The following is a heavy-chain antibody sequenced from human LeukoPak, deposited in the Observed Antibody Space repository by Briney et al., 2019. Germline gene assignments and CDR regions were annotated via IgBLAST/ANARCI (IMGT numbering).Heavy chain of an antibody. CDR1: GFTFSSYA. D-gene: IGHD6-19*01. J-gene: IGHJ4*02. CDR3: AKDSGYSGGSETYFDY. CDR2: ITGSGGTT. V-gene: IGHV3-23*01. Sequence: GGSLRLSCAASGFTFSSYAMSWVRQAPGKGLEWVSSITGSGGTTYYADSVKGRFTISRDNSKNTLYLQMTSLRAEDTAVYYCAKDSGYSGGSETYFDYWGQGTLATVSS.